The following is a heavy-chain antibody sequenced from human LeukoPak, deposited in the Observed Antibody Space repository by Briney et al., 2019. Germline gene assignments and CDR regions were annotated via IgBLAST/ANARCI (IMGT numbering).Heavy chain of an antibody. D-gene: IGHD2-15*01. V-gene: IGHV4-39*01. CDR1: GGSITTGPYY. CDR3: ARSLVVAATVDY. CDR2: IYHTGGS. Sequence: SETLSLTCTVSGGSITTGPYYWSSIRRPPGKGLEWIATIYHTGGSYYNSSLKGRATISVDTSKSQFSLKLSSVTAADTALYYCARSLVVAATVDYWGQGTPVTVSS. J-gene: IGHJ4*02.